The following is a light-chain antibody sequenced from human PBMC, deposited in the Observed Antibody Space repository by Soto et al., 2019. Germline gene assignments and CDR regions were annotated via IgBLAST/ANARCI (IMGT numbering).Light chain of an antibody. J-gene: IGLJ1*01. CDR3: SSYASSSTLV. CDR2: EVS. CDR1: SSDVGGYNY. V-gene: IGLV2-14*01. Sequence: QSVLTQPASVSGSPGQSITISCTGNSSDVGGYNYVSWYQQHPGKAPKLMIYEVSNRPSGVSNRFSGPKSGNTASLTISGLQAEDDADYYSSSYASSSTLVFGTGTKVTVL.